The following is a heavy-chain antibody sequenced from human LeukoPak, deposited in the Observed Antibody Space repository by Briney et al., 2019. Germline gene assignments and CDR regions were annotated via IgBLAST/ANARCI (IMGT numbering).Heavy chain of an antibody. V-gene: IGHV1-2*02. CDR1: GYTFSDYY. Sequence: ASVKVSCKASGYTFSDYYIYWVRQAPGQGLEWMGWIGPKSADTNNAQEFQGRVTMTRDTSISTAFIELSRLISDDTAVYYCARGPGLGVPAVILDYYGLDVWGQGTTVTVSS. J-gene: IGHJ6*02. CDR3: ARGPGLGVPAVILDYYGLDV. CDR2: IGPKSADT. D-gene: IGHD2-2*01.